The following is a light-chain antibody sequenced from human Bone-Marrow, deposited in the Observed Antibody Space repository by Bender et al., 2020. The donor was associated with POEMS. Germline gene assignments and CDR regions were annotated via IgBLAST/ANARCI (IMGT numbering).Light chain of an antibody. V-gene: IGLV3-21*02. CDR3: QAWDTSSVV. J-gene: IGLJ2*01. CDR2: DDS. Sequence: SYVVTQPPSVSVAPGQTVRIACGGENIGRKSVHWYQQKPGQVPVLVVFDDSDRPSWIPERFSGSNSGNIATLPISGTQALDEADYYCQAWDTSSVVFGGGNKLTLL. CDR1: NIGRKS.